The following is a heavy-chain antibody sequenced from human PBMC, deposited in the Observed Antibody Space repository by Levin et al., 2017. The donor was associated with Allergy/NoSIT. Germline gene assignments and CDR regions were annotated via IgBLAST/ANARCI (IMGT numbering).Heavy chain of an antibody. Sequence: ASETLSLTCTVSGGSFSDYFWNWIRQSPGKGLEWIGYVYYSGSTTYNPSLRGRVTISRDTSKNQFSLNVNSVTAADTAVYYCARTGDSSSRSGVAYWGHGTLVTVSS. CDR3: ARTGDSSSRSGVAY. V-gene: IGHV4-59*03. CDR1: GGSFSDYF. J-gene: IGHJ4*01. D-gene: IGHD6-13*01. CDR2: VYYSGST.